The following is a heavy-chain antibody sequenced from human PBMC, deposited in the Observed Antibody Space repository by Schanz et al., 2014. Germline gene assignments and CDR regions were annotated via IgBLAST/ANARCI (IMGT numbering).Heavy chain of an antibody. Sequence: QVQLVQSGAEVKKPGSSVKVSCKASGGTFSSYSISWVRQAPGQGLEWMGRIIPILGIANYAQKFQGRVTNTADKSTSTAYMDLSSLRPEDTAVYYGARSDYYDNSDYYNSFDYWGQGTLVTVSS. CDR2: IIPILGIA. J-gene: IGHJ4*02. CDR3: ARSDYYDNSDYYNSFDY. V-gene: IGHV1-69*02. CDR1: GGTFSSYS. D-gene: IGHD3-22*01.